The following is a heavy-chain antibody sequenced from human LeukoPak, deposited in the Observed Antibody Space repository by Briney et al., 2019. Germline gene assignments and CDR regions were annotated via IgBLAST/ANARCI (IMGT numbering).Heavy chain of an antibody. Sequence: GASVKVSCKVSGYTLTELSMHWVRQAPGKGLEWMGGFDPEDGETIYAQKSQGRVTMTEDTSTDTAYMELSSLRSEDTAVYYCATGRAVAGLSYFDYWGQGTLVTVSS. CDR1: GYTLTELS. J-gene: IGHJ4*02. V-gene: IGHV1-24*01. CDR3: ATGRAVAGLSYFDY. CDR2: FDPEDGET. D-gene: IGHD6-19*01.